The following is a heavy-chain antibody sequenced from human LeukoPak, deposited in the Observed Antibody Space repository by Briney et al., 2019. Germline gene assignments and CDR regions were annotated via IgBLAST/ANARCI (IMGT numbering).Heavy chain of an antibody. D-gene: IGHD1-26*01. V-gene: IGHV4-39*07. J-gene: IGHJ3*02. CDR2: IYYSGYT. CDR3: ARGPGRNAFDI. CDR1: GGSISSSSYY. Sequence: SETLSLTCTVSGGSISSSSYYWGWIRQPPGKGLEWIGSIYYSGYTYYNPSLKSRVTISVDTSKNQFSLKLSSVTAADTAVYYCARGPGRNAFDIWGQGTMVTVSS.